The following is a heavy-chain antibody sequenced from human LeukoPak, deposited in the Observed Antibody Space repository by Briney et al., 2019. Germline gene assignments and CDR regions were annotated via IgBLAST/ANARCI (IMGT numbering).Heavy chain of an antibody. D-gene: IGHD6-13*01. CDR1: GYTFSSYA. Sequence: ASVTVSCKASGYTFSSYAMNWVRQAPGQGLEWMGWINTNTGNPTYAQGFTGRFVFSLDTSVSTAYLQISSLKAEDTAVYYCARDDSSSWSGPRNWFDPWGQGTLVTVSS. CDR3: ARDDSSSWSGPRNWFDP. V-gene: IGHV7-4-1*02. CDR2: INTNTGNP. J-gene: IGHJ5*02.